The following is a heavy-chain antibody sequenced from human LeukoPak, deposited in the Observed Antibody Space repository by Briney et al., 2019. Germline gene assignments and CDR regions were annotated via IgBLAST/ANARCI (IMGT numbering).Heavy chain of an antibody. J-gene: IGHJ4*02. CDR2: ISSSSSYI. D-gene: IGHD1-26*01. Sequence: GGSLRLSCAASGFTFSSYSMNWVSQAPGKGLEWVSSISSSSSYIYYADSVKGRFTISRDNARNSLYLQMNSLRAEDTAVYYCARDGEKWELPFDYWGQGTLVTVSS. CDR3: ARDGEKWELPFDY. V-gene: IGHV3-21*01. CDR1: GFTFSSYS.